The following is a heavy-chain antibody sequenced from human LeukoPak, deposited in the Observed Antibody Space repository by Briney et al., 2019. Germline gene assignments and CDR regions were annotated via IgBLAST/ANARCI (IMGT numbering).Heavy chain of an antibody. J-gene: IGHJ5*02. Sequence: KTGGSLRLSCAASGFTFSSYSMSWVRQAPGKGLEWVSSISSSSSYIYYADSVKGRFTISRDNAKNSLYLQMNSLTAEDTAVYYCARNAGKYSYGYDWFDPWGQGTLVTVSS. D-gene: IGHD5-18*01. CDR2: ISSSSSYI. CDR1: GFTFSSYS. V-gene: IGHV3-21*01. CDR3: ARNAGKYSYGYDWFDP.